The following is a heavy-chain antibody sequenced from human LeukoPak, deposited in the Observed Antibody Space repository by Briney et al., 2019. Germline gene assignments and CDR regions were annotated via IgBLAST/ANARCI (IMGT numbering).Heavy chain of an antibody. Sequence: SETLSLTCTVSGGSISGYYWSWIRQPPGKGLEWIGEINHSGSTNYNPSLKSRVTISVDTSKNQFSLKLSSVTAADTAVYYCARHSRYYYGSGSYPRGDYWGQGTLVTVSS. V-gene: IGHV4-34*01. J-gene: IGHJ4*02. D-gene: IGHD3-10*01. CDR2: INHSGST. CDR1: GGSISGYY. CDR3: ARHSRYYYGSGSYPRGDY.